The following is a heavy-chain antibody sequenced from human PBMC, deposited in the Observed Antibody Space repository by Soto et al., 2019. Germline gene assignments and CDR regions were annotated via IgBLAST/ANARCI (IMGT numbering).Heavy chain of an antibody. CDR3: ASVYYYDSSRYPGDAFDI. CDR1: GYTFTSYD. D-gene: IGHD3-22*01. V-gene: IGHV1-8*01. Sequence: ASVKVSCKASGYTFTSYDINWVRQATGQGLEWMGWMNPNSGNTGYAQKFQGRVTMTRNTSISTAYMELSSLRSEDTAVYYCASVYYYDSSRYPGDAFDIWGQGKMVTVSS. J-gene: IGHJ3*02. CDR2: MNPNSGNT.